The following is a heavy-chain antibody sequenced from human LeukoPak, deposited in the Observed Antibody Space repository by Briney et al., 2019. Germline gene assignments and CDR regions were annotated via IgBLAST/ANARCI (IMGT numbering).Heavy chain of an antibody. D-gene: IGHD4-23*01. J-gene: IGHJ4*02. CDR2: IGDSGSGG. CDR1: GFNFNYFA. Sequence: PGGSLRLSCSASGFNFNYFAMSWIRQAPGKRLEWVSTIGDSGSGGSYADSVRGRFTISRDNSKNIVYLQMHSLRVDDSAVYYCSRIKYGGNSGYHFDYWGQGNLVPVSS. CDR3: SRIKYGGNSGYHFDY. V-gene: IGHV3-23*01.